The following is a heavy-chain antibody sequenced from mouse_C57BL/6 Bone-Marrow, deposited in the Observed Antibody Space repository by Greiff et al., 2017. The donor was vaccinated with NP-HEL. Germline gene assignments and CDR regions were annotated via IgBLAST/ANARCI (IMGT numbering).Heavy chain of an antibody. CDR3: ARPRHYYAMDY. Sequence: VQLQESGAELARPGASVKLSCKASGYTFTSYGISWVKQRTGQGLEWIGEIYPRSGNTYYNEKFKGKATLTADKSSSTAYMELRSLTSEDSAVYFCARPRHYYAMDYWGQGTSVTVSS. CDR1: GYTFTSYG. V-gene: IGHV1-81*01. CDR2: IYPRSGNT. J-gene: IGHJ4*01.